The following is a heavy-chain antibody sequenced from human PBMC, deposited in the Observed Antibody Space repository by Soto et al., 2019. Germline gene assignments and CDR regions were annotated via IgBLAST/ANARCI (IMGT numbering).Heavy chain of an antibody. CDR2: IIPIFGTA. Sequence: QVQLVQSGAEVKKPGSSVKVSCKASGGTFSSYAISWVRQAPGQGLEWMGGIIPIFGTANYAQKFQVRVTITADESTSRAYMGLSSLRSEVAAVYYCARDSLGREVEMSSSPPDFWGQGTLFTVSS. J-gene: IGHJ4*02. D-gene: IGHD2-15*01. CDR1: GGTFSSYA. V-gene: IGHV1-69*12. CDR3: ARDSLGREVEMSSSPPDF.